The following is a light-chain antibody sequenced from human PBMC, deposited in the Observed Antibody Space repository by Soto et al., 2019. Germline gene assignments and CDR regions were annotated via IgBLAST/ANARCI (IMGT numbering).Light chain of an antibody. CDR1: QSIDNW. CDR3: QQYTS. Sequence: DIQMTQSPSTLSASVGDRVTITCRASQSIDNWLAWYQQKPGKAPNLLISKASTLRSGVPSRFSGSGSGTEFTLTISSLQPEDFATYYCQQYTSFGPGTKVDIK. J-gene: IGKJ3*01. V-gene: IGKV1-5*03. CDR2: KAS.